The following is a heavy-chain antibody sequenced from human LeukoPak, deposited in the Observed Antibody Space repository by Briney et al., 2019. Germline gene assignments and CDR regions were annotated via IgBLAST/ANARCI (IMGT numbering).Heavy chain of an antibody. J-gene: IGHJ4*02. CDR3: ARNENSGWGYFDY. Sequence: GGSLRLSCAASRFTFNSYAMSWVRQAPGKGLEWVSVIGGSNGITFYVGSVKGRFTISRDNSKDTLYLQMNSLRAEDKAVYYCARNENSGWGYFDYWGQGTLVTVSS. CDR2: IGGSNGIT. CDR1: RFTFNSYA. D-gene: IGHD5-12*01. V-gene: IGHV3-23*01.